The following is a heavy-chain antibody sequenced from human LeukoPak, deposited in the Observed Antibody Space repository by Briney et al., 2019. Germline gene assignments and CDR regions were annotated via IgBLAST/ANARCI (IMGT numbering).Heavy chain of an antibody. D-gene: IGHD6-19*01. Sequence: SQTLSLTCAISEDSVSNDNAAWNWIRQSPSRGLEWLGRTYYRSKWYNDYAVSVKSRITINPDTSKNQISLQLNSVIPEDTAVYYCVGSGSPLGDSWGQGTLVTVSS. V-gene: IGHV6-1*01. J-gene: IGHJ4*02. CDR1: EDSVSNDNAA. CDR3: VGSGSPLGDS. CDR2: TYYRSKWYN.